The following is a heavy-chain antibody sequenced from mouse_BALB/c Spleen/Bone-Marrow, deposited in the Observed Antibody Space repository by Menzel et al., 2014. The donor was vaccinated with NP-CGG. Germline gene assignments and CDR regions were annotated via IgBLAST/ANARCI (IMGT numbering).Heavy chain of an antibody. J-gene: IGHJ3*01. D-gene: IGHD2-14*01. CDR1: GYTFTSYT. CDR3: TRSYWYDVAWFAY. V-gene: IGHV1-4*01. CDR2: INPSSGYT. Sequence: VQGVESGAELARPGASVKMSCKASGYTFTSYTMHWVKQRPGQGLEWIGYINPSSGYTNYNQKFKDKATLTADKSSSTAYMQLSSLTSEDSAVYYCTRSYWYDVAWFAYWGQGTLVTVSA.